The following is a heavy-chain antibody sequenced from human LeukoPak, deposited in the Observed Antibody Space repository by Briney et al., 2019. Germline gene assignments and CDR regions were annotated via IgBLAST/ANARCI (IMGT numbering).Heavy chain of an antibody. D-gene: IGHD1-1*01. CDR1: EFTFSSYG. V-gene: IGHV3-33*01. Sequence: GGSLRLSCATSEFTFSSYGMHWVRQAPGKGLEWVAFISSDGSERYYGDSVQGRFTISRDSSKNTLYLQINSLRAEDTAVYSCARASSIWKIASRPDGYWGQGTLVIVSA. CDR2: ISSDGSER. J-gene: IGHJ4*02. CDR3: ARASSIWKIASRPDGY.